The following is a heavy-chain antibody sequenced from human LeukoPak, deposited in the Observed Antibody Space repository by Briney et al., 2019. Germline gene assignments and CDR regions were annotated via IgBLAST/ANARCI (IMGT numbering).Heavy chain of an antibody. CDR2: ISSSSSSI. J-gene: IGHJ6*02. V-gene: IGHV3-21*01. CDR3: ARVTSQDGMDV. Sequence: GGSLRLSCAASGFTFSSYSMTWVRQAPGKGLEWVSSISSSSSSIYYADSVKGRFTISRDNAKNSLYLQMNSLRAEDTAVYYCARVTSQDGMDVWGQGTTVTVSS. CDR1: GFTFSSYS.